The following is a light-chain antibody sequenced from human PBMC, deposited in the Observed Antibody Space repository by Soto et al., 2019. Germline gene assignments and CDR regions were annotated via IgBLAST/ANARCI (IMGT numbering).Light chain of an antibody. Sequence: QSVLTQPASVSGSAGQSITISCSGTMRDVGAYNLVSWYQQHPGTAPKLIIYEVRNRPSGISSRFSGSRSGNTASLTISGLQSEDEGDYYCSAYTPRSTLVCGGGTKVTVL. CDR2: EVR. J-gene: IGLJ3*02. CDR1: MRDVGAYNL. CDR3: SAYTPRSTLV. V-gene: IGLV2-14*01.